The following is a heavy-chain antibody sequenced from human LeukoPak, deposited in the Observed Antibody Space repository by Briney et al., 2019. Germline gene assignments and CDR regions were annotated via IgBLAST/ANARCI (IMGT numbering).Heavy chain of an antibody. Sequence: GGSLRLFCAASGFTFSSYWMIWVRQAPGKGLEGVANIKQEGSEKYYVDSVKGRFTISRDNAKNSLYMQMNSLRAEDTAVYYCARVVIRYWYFDIWGRGTLVTVSS. D-gene: IGHD3-10*01. CDR3: ARVVIRYWYFDI. J-gene: IGHJ2*01. V-gene: IGHV3-7*01. CDR1: GFTFSSYW. CDR2: IKQEGSEK.